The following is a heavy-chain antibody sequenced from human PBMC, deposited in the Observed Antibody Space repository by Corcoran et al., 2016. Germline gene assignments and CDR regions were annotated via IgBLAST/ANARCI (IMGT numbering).Heavy chain of an antibody. CDR3: AKGGGGATACDFDY. V-gene: IGHV3-20*01. CDR1: GFIFDDYG. D-gene: IGHD6-13*01. Sequence: EVLLVESGGGVVRPGGSLRLSCAASGFIFDDYGMSWVRQVPGKGLEWVSGINWHAGNTTYADSVKGRFTISRDSAKKSLYLQMNSLRAEETAFDHCAKGGGGATACDFDYWGQGTLVTVSS. J-gene: IGHJ4*02. CDR2: INWHAGNT.